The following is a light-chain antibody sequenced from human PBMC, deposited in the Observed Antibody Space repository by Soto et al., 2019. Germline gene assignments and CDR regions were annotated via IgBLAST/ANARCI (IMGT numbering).Light chain of an antibody. J-gene: IGLJ1*01. CDR2: KGT. CDR1: SSDVGAYNS. Sequence: QSALAQPASVSGSPGQSITISCTGTSSDVGAYNSVSWYQQHPHRAPQVIIYKGTQRPSGGSNRFSGSTSGNAASLTISALQADDEGDYFCSSSAPESTYVVGSGTKVTVL. V-gene: IGLV2-23*01. CDR3: SSSAPESTYV.